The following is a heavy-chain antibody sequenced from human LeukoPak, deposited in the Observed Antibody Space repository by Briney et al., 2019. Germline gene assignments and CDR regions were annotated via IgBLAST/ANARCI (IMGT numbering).Heavy chain of an antibody. Sequence: GGSLRLSCAASGFTFSNYWMSWVRQAPGKGLEWVANIKADGSTKNYMDPMKGRLPISRDNAKNSLYLQMNSLRAEDTAVYFCARDGPWFGEFFDYWGQGTLVTVSS. CDR3: ARDGPWFGEFFDY. CDR2: IKADGSTK. D-gene: IGHD3-10*01. CDR1: GFTFSNYW. V-gene: IGHV3-7*01. J-gene: IGHJ4*02.